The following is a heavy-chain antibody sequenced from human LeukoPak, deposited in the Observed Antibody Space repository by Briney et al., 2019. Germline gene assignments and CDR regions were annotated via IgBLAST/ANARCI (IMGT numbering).Heavy chain of an antibody. CDR2: IRSKAYGGTT. Sequence: GGSLRLSCTAPGFTFGDYAMSWVRQAPGKGLEWVGFIRSKAYGGTTEYAASVKGRFTISRDDSKSIAYPQMNSLKTEDTAVYYCTRDLITIFGVVDYYYYGMDVWGQGTTVTVSS. CDR3: TRDLITIFGVVDYYYYGMDV. D-gene: IGHD3-3*01. V-gene: IGHV3-49*04. J-gene: IGHJ6*02. CDR1: GFTFGDYA.